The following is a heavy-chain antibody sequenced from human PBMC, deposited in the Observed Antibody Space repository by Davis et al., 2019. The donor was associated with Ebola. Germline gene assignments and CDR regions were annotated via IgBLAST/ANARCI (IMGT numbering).Heavy chain of an antibody. CDR2: NDYSGST. D-gene: IGHD3-22*01. CDR3: ARDLRYDSSGSDYYFYMDV. V-gene: IGHV4-59*12. CDR1: GGSITNYY. Sequence: PSETLSLTCTVSGGSITNYYWTWIRQTPGKGLEWIGYNDYSGSTYYKPSLKSRVTISLDTSKNQFSLNLSSVTAADTAVYYCARDLRYDSSGSDYYFYMDVWGKGTTVTVSS. J-gene: IGHJ6*03.